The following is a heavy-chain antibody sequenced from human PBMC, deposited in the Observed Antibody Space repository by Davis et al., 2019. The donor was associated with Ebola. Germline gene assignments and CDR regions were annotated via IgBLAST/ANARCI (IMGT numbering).Heavy chain of an antibody. Sequence: GGSLRLSCGASGFTFSPYAMSWVRQAPGKGLEWVSSVSSGSAENKYYANSVKGRFTISRDNSRSTLYLQMNSLRAEDTAVYFCTKDSDLSTDWYGNDYWGRGTLVTVSS. CDR1: GFTFSPYA. J-gene: IGHJ4*02. V-gene: IGHV3-23*01. D-gene: IGHD6-19*01. CDR3: TKDSDLSTDWYGNDY. CDR2: SSGSAENK.